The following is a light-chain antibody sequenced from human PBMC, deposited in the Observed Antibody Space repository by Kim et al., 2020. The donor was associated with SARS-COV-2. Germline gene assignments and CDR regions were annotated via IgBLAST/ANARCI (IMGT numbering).Light chain of an antibody. Sequence: QSVLTQLPSASGTPGQRVTISCSGSTSNIGSYTVNWYQHLPGTAPKLLIYTNNQRPSGVPDRFSGSKSGTSASLAISGLQSEDEADYFCATWDGSLNGWVFGGGTKVTVL. CDR1: TSNIGSYT. CDR3: ATWDGSLNGWV. J-gene: IGLJ3*02. CDR2: TNN. V-gene: IGLV1-44*01.